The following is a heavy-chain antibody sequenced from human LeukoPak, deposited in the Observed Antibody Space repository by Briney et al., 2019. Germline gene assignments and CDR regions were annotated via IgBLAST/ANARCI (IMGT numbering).Heavy chain of an antibody. CDR3: ARGLRKGRYFDF. CDR1: GFTFSSHW. D-gene: IGHD3-16*01. CDR2: VNTDGTST. V-gene: IGHV3-74*01. Sequence: GGSLRLSCAASGFTFSSHWMHWVRQAPGKGRVWVSRVNTDGTSTNYADSVKGRFTISRDNARNSLYLQMNSLRAEDTAVYYCARGLRKGRYFDFWGQGTLVTVSS. J-gene: IGHJ4*02.